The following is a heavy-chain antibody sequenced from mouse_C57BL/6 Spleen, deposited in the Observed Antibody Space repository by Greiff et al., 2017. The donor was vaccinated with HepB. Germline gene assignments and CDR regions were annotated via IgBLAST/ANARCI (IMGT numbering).Heavy chain of an antibody. CDR3: ARWDGSLYYYAMDY. J-gene: IGHJ4*01. Sequence: QVQLQQSGAELVKPGASVKLSCKASGYTFTSYWMQWVKQRPGQGLEWIGEIDPSDSYTNYNQKFKGKATLTVDTSSSTAYMQLSSLTSEDSAVYYCARWDGSLYYYAMDYWGQGTSVTVSS. D-gene: IGHD2-3*01. V-gene: IGHV1-50*01. CDR1: GYTFTSYW. CDR2: IDPSDSYT.